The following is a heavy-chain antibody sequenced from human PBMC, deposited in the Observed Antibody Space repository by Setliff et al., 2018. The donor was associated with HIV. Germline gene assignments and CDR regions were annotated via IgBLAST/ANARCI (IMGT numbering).Heavy chain of an antibody. J-gene: IGHJ4*02. D-gene: IGHD6-25*01. Sequence: GESLKISCKGSGYSFTSYWISWVRQMPGKDLEWMGRIDPSDSYTNYSPSFQGHVTISADKSISTAYLQWSSLKASDTAMYYCAKWGSATPYFDDWGQGTLVTVSS. CDR3: AKWGSATPYFDD. V-gene: IGHV5-10-1*01. CDR2: IDPSDSYT. CDR1: GYSFTSYW.